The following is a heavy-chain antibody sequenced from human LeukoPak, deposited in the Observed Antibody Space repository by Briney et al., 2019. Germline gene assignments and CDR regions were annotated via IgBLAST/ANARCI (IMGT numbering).Heavy chain of an antibody. CDR3: ARAVPGYSSGWHFDY. CDR2: IYSGGST. J-gene: IGHJ4*02. CDR1: GLTVSTNY. Sequence: GGSLRLSCAASGLTVSTNYMSWVRQAPGKGLEWVSIIYSGGSTYYADSVKGRFTISRDNSKNTLYLQMNSLRAEDTAVYYCARAVPGYSSGWHFDYWGQGTLVTVSS. V-gene: IGHV3-53*01. D-gene: IGHD6-19*01.